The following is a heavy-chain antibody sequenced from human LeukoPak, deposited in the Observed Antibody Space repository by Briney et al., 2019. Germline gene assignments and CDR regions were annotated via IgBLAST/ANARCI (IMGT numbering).Heavy chain of an antibody. CDR2: INPNSGGT. CDR1: GYTFTGYY. Sequence: ASVKVSCKASGYTFTGYYMHWVRQAPGQGLEWMGWINPNSGGTNYAQKFQGRVTMTRDTSISTAYMELSRLRSDDTAVYYCARDLVLLWFGDLEGWFDPWGQGTLVTVSS. CDR3: ARDLVLLWFGDLEGWFDP. D-gene: IGHD3-10*01. J-gene: IGHJ5*02. V-gene: IGHV1-2*02.